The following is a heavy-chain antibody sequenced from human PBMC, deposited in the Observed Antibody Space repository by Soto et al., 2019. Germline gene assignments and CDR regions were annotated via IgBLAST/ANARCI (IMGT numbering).Heavy chain of an antibody. J-gene: IGHJ4*02. CDR1: GGTFSSYA. CDR2: IIPIFGTA. Sequence: GASVKVSCKASGGTFSSYAISWVRQAPGQGLEWMGGIIPIFGTANHAQKFQGRVTITADESTSTAYMELSSLRSEDTAVYYCASPGTHTYSYGSVEYPLVGPYYFDYWGQGTLATVSS. V-gene: IGHV1-69*13. D-gene: IGHD5-18*01. CDR3: ASPGTHTYSYGSVEYPLVGPYYFDY.